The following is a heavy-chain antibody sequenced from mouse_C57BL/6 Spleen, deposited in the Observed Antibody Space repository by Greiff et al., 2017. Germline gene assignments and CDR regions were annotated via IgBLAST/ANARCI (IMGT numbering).Heavy chain of an antibody. CDR1: GYSITSGYY. V-gene: IGHV3-6*01. J-gene: IGHJ1*03. CDR2: ISYDGSN. Sequence: EVQLQQSGPGLVKPSQSLSLTCSVTGYSITSGYYWNWIRQFPGNKLEWMGYISYDGSNNYNPSLKNRISITRDTSKNQFFLKLNSVTTEDTATYYCARRGNYYGSSHWYFDVWGTGTTVTVSS. D-gene: IGHD1-1*01. CDR3: ARRGNYYGSSHWYFDV.